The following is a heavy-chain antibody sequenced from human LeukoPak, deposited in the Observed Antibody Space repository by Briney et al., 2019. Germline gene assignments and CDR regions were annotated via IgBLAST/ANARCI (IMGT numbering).Heavy chain of an antibody. CDR2: INTDGTVT. CDR3: ATKQWLAPPPDS. J-gene: IGHJ4*02. CDR1: GFTFSKYW. V-gene: IGHV3-74*01. D-gene: IGHD6-19*01. Sequence: GGSLRLSCAASGFTFSKYWMLWVRQAPGKGLESVSRINTDGTVTTYAGCVKCRFTVSRDNADNTMFLQMNSVRDEDTAVYYCATKQWLAPPPDSWGQGTPVTVSS.